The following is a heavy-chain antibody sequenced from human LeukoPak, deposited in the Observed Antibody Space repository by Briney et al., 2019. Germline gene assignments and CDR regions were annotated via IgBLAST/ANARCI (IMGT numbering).Heavy chain of an antibody. CDR3: ARAPGKYRAAADI. D-gene: IGHD6-13*01. CDR2: IYHSGST. CDR1: GGSISSGGYS. J-gene: IGHJ3*02. Sequence: SETLSLTCAVSGGSISSGGYSWSWIRQPPGKGLEWNGYIYHSGSTYYNPSLKSRVTISVDRSKNQFSLKLSSVTAADTAVYYCARAPGKYRAAADIWGQGTMVTVSS. V-gene: IGHV4-30-2*01.